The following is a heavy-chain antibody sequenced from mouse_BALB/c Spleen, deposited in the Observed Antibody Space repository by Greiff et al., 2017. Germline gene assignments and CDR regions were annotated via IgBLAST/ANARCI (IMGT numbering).Heavy chain of an antibody. J-gene: IGHJ3*01. D-gene: IGHD1-2*01. Sequence: QVQLQQSGPSLVQPSQSLSITCTVSGFSLTSYGVHWVRQSPGKGLEWLGVIWRGGSTDYNAAFMSRLSITKDNSKSQVFFKMNSLQADDTAIYYCATKFITTATLAYWGQGTLVTVSA. V-gene: IGHV2-5-1*01. CDR2: IWRGGST. CDR3: ATKFITTATLAY. CDR1: GFSLTSYG.